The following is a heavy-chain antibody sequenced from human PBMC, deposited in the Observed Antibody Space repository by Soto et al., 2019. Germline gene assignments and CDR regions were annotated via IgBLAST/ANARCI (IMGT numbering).Heavy chain of an antibody. CDR2: IWYDGSRK. CDR3: ARDRVHYCSGGSCPDAYDI. J-gene: IGHJ3*02. CDR1: GFTLSSHG. Sequence: QVQLVESGGGVVQPGRSLRLSCAASGFTLSSHGMHWVRQAPGKGLEWVAGIWYDGSRKYYVDSVKGRFTISRDNSKNAMNLQITSPRAEDTAVYLCARDRVHYCSGGSCPDAYDIWGRGTVVTVSS. V-gene: IGHV3-33*01. D-gene: IGHD2-15*01.